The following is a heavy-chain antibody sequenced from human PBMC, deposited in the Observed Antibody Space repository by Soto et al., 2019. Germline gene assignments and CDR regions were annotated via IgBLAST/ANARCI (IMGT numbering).Heavy chain of an antibody. D-gene: IGHD3-10*01. V-gene: IGHV3-23*01. CDR2: ISGSGGST. CDR3: AKGLVLLWFGELLSASLDY. J-gene: IGHJ4*02. Sequence: HPGGSLRLSCAASGFTFSSYAMSWVRQAPGKGLEWVSAISGSGGSTYYADSVKGRFTISRDNSKNTLYLQMNSLRAEDTAVYYCAKGLVLLWFGELLSASLDYWGQGTLVTVSS. CDR1: GFTFSSYA.